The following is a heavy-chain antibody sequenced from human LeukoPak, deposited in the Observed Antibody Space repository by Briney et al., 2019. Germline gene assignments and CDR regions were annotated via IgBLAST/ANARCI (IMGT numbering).Heavy chain of an antibody. Sequence: ASVKVSCKASGYTFTGYYMHWVRQAPGQGLEWMGWINPNSGGTNYAQKFQGRVTMTRDTSISTAYMELSRLRSDDTAVYYCARTRRWGLRPVGYFDYWGQGTLVTVSS. CDR2: INPNSGGT. V-gene: IGHV1-2*02. J-gene: IGHJ4*02. CDR1: GYTFTGYY. D-gene: IGHD2-21*02. CDR3: ARTRRWGLRPVGYFDY.